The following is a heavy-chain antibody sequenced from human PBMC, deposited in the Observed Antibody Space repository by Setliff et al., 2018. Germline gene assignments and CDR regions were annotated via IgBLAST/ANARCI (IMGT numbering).Heavy chain of an antibody. CDR3: ARGSGAVVVAATPFAY. D-gene: IGHD2-15*01. Sequence: SETLSLTCAVSGFSITSGYYWGWIRQAPGKGLEWIGSLYHSGTTYYNPSLKRRVTISVDTSKNHFSLNLTSVTAADTAVYYCARGSGAVVVAATPFAYWGQGTLVTVSS. CDR1: GFSITSGYY. CDR2: LYHSGTT. J-gene: IGHJ4*02. V-gene: IGHV4-38-2*01.